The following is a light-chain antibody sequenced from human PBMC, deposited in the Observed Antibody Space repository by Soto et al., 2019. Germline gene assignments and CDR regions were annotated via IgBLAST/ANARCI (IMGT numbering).Light chain of an antibody. CDR1: LSVSTS. V-gene: IGKV3-11*01. CDR2: DAA. Sequence: EIVLTQSPVTLSLSPGERATLSCRASLSVSTSLDWYQQKPGQSPRLLIYDAAHRATGIPVRFSGGGSGTDFTLTISSLVSEDSAIYYCQQRSKGPLTFGGRTKVEIK. J-gene: IGKJ4*02. CDR3: QQRSKGPLT.